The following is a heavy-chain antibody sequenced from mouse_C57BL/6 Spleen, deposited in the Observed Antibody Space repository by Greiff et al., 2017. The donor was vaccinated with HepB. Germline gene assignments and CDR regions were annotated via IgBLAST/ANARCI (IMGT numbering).Heavy chain of an antibody. J-gene: IGHJ3*01. CDR3: ARGDYSNSFAY. Sequence: DVHLVESGGGLVKPGGSLKLSCAASGFTFSSYAMSWVRQTPEKRLEWVATISDGGSYTYYPDNVKGRFTISRDNAKNNLYLQMSHLKSEDTAMYYCARGDYSNSFAYWGQGTLVTVSA. CDR1: GFTFSSYA. CDR2: ISDGGSYT. V-gene: IGHV5-4*01. D-gene: IGHD2-5*01.